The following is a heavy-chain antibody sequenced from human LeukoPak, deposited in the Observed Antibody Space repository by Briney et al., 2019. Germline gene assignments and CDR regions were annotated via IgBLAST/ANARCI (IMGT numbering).Heavy chain of an antibody. CDR1: GFTFSNDW. D-gene: IGHD2-2*01. Sequence: GGSLRLSCAASGFTFSNDWMCWVRQAPGKGLEWVANINQDESKKYYADSVKGRFTITRDNAKNSLYLQMSSLTAEDTAIYYCARDHAYRADYWGQGTLVTVSS. J-gene: IGHJ4*02. V-gene: IGHV3-7*01. CDR2: INQDESKK. CDR3: ARDHAYRADY.